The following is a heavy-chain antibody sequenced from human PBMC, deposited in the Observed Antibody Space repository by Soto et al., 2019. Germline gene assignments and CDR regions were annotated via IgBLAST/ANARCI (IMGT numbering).Heavy chain of an antibody. CDR1: GGSISRDY. CDR2: IFYSGNT. V-gene: IGHV4-59*08. J-gene: IGHJ4*02. CDR3: VRQSVRYGSGSYPVDF. D-gene: IGHD3-10*01. Sequence: QVQLQESGPGLVKPSETLSLTCTVSGGSISRDYWSWIRQPPGKGLEWIGYIFYSGNTNYNPSLKGRVTRAVDKSKSQFSLKLSSVTAADTAVYYCVRQSVRYGSGSYPVDFWGQGTLVTVSS.